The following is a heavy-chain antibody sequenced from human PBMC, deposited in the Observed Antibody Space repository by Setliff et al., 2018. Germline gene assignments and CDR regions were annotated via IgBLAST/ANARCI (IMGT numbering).Heavy chain of an antibody. V-gene: IGHV3-23*01. Sequence: SLKISCAASGFTFSSYAMNWVRQAPGKGLEWVSAISGSGGSTYYADSVKGRFTISRDNSKNTLYLQMNSLRAEDTAVYYCAKAPAPYAASLLNWFDPWGQGTLVTVSS. CDR2: ISGSGGST. J-gene: IGHJ5*02. CDR3: AKAPAPYAASLLNWFDP. D-gene: IGHD2-2*01. CDR1: GFTFSSYA.